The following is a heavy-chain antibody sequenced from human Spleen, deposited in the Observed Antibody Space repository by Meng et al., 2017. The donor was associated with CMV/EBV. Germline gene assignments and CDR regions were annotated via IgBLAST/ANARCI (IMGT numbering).Heavy chain of an antibody. V-gene: IGHV4-38-2*02. Sequence: SETLSLTCTVSGFSISSGYFWGWIRQPPGKGLEWIGNIYHTGSTYYNPSLKSRVTISVDTSKNQLSLRLSSVTAADTAMYYWARDFRILRGQFDNWGQGTLVTVSS. J-gene: IGHJ4*02. CDR1: GFSISSGYF. CDR2: IYHTGST. D-gene: IGHD1-26*01. CDR3: ARDFRILRGQFDN.